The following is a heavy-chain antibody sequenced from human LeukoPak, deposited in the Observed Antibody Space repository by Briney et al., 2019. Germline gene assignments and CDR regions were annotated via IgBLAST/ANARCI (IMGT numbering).Heavy chain of an antibody. CDR3: AKDLPRLTYYYDSSGYGDAFDI. D-gene: IGHD3-22*01. J-gene: IGHJ3*02. Sequence: GGSLRLSCAASGFTFNSYGMHWVRQAPGKGLEWVAVISYDGSNKYYADSVKGRFTISRDNSKNTLYLQMNSLRAEDTAVYYCAKDLPRLTYYYDSSGYGDAFDIWGQGTMVTVSS. CDR1: GFTFNSYG. CDR2: ISYDGSNK. V-gene: IGHV3-30*18.